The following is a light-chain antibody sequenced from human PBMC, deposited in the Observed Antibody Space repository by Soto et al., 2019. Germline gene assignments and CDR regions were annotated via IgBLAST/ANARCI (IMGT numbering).Light chain of an antibody. V-gene: IGKV3-15*01. J-gene: IGKJ2*01. CDR3: QERSKWPLYT. Sequence: TLSVSPGERATLSFRASQSVGSKLIWYQHKPGQAPRLLIYGASARATGIPARFSGSGSGAEFTLTISSVQSEDSAIYYCQERSKWPLYTFGQETKVDTK. CDR2: GAS. CDR1: QSVGSK.